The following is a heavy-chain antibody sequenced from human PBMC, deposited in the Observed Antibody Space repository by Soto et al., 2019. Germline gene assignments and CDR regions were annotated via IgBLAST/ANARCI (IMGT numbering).Heavy chain of an antibody. CDR3: AKEDCSSTSCYGPADYYYYMDV. CDR2: ISYDGSNK. J-gene: IGHJ6*03. CDR1: GFTFSSYG. V-gene: IGHV3-30*18. Sequence: GSLRLSCAASGFTFSSYGMHWVRQAPGKGLEWVAVISYDGSNKYYADSVKGRFTISRDNSKNTLYLQMNSLGAEDTAVYYCAKEDCSSTSCYGPADYYYYMDVWGKGTTVTVSS. D-gene: IGHD2-2*01.